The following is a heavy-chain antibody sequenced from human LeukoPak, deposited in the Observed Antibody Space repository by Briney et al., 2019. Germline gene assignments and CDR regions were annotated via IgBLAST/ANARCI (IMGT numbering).Heavy chain of an antibody. CDR1: GYTFTGYY. CDR2: INPNSGGT. D-gene: IGHD5-24*01. J-gene: IGHJ6*03. Sequence: ASVTVSCKASGYTFTGYYMHWVRQAPEQGLEWMGWINPNSGGTNYAQKFQGRVTMTRDTSISTAYMELSRLRSDDTAVYYCATVNGRDGYNYGGTYYMDVWGKGTTVTVSS. V-gene: IGHV1-2*02. CDR3: ATVNGRDGYNYGGTYYMDV.